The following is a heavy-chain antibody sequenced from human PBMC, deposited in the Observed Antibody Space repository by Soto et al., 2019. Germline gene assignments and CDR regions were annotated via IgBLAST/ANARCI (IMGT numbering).Heavy chain of an antibody. V-gene: IGHV2-5*02. CDR2: IYWDDDK. Sequence: SGPTLVNPTQTLTLTWTFSRFSLSTSGGGVGRIRQPPGKALEWLALIYWDDDKRYSPSLKSRLTITKDTSKNQVVLTMTNMDPVDTATYYCAHWIATTAPYDWFDPWGQGTLVT. CDR3: AHWIATTAPYDWFDP. D-gene: IGHD2-21*01. CDR1: RFSLSTSGGG. J-gene: IGHJ5*02.